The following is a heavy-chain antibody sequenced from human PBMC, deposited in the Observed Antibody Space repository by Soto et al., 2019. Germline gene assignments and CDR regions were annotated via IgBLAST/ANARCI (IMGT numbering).Heavy chain of an antibody. CDR3: ARGPYCSSTSCRLDLSLPFDY. J-gene: IGHJ4*02. CDR2: IKQDGSEK. CDR1: GFTLSSYW. V-gene: IGHV3-7*01. D-gene: IGHD2-2*01. Sequence: PGGSLRLSCAASGFTLSSYWMSWVRQAPGKGLEWVANIKQDGSEKYYVDSVKGRFTISRDNAKNSLYLQMNSLRAEDTAVYYCARGPYCSSTSCRLDLSLPFDYWGQGTLVTVSS.